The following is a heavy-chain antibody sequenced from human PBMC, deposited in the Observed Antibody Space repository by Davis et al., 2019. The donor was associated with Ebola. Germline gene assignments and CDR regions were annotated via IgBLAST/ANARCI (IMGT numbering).Heavy chain of an antibody. D-gene: IGHD3-3*01. CDR2: ISAYNGNT. Sequence: ASVKVSCKASGYTFTSYGISWVRQAPGQGLEWMGWISAYNGNTNYAQKLQGRVTMTRDTSTSTVYMELSSLRSEDTAVYYCARSAIFGVVTTYYYGMDVWGQGTTVTVSS. CDR3: ARSAIFGVVTTYYYGMDV. J-gene: IGHJ6*02. CDR1: GYTFTSYG. V-gene: IGHV1-18*01.